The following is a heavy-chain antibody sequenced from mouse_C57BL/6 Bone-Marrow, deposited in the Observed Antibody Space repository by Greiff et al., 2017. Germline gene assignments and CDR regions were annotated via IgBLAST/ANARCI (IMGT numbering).Heavy chain of an antibody. D-gene: IGHD1-1*01. CDR3: AREPITTVVATGDY. Sequence: QVQLQQSGAELMKPGASVKLSCKATGYTFTGYWIEWVKQRPGPGLAWIGEILPGSGSTNYNEKFKGKATFTADPSSTTAYMQLSSLTTEDSAIDYCAREPITTVVATGDYGGQGTTLTVSS. CDR1: GYTFTGYW. CDR2: ILPGSGST. J-gene: IGHJ2*01. V-gene: IGHV1-9*01.